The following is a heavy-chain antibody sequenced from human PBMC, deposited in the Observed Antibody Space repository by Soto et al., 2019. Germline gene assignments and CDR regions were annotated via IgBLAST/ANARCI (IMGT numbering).Heavy chain of an antibody. CDR2: IIPIDATV. V-gene: IGHV1-69*12. Sequence: QVQLVQSGAEVKKPGSSVKVSCKAAGGTFSNYALISWVRQAPGQGLEWVGGIIPIDATVNYAQKFQGRIGITADESRTTAYMDLGSLKSEDTAVYYCARELLGFGYTDGGVWGQGTTVTVSS. CDR1: GGTFSNYA. D-gene: IGHD6-25*01. CDR3: ARELLGFGYTDGGV. J-gene: IGHJ6*01.